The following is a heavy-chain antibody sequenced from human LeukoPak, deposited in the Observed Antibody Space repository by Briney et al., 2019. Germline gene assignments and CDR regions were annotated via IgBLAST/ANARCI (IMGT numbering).Heavy chain of an antibody. CDR1: GGSISTTTYY. CDR2: VEYSGTT. CDR3: ARHSRAYRDDSFDI. J-gene: IGHJ3*02. V-gene: IGHV4-39*01. D-gene: IGHD3-22*01. Sequence: SETLSLTCTVSGGSISTTTYYWAWVRQPPGKGLEWIGSVEYSGTTYYNPSLESRVAISIDTSKKQFSLKLSSVTAADTAIYYCARHSRAYRDDSFDIWGQGTMVTVSS.